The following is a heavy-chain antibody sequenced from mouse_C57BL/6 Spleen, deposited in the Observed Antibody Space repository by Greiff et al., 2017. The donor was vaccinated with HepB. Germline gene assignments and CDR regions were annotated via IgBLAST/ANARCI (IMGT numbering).Heavy chain of an antibody. CDR3: ARSDGSISYYFDY. D-gene: IGHD1-1*01. CDR1: GFTFSSYG. J-gene: IGHJ2*01. V-gene: IGHV5-6*01. Sequence: EVKLMESGGDLVKPGGSLKLSCAASGFTFSSYGMSWVRQTPDKRLEWVATISSGGSYTYYPDSVKGRFTISRDNAKNTLYLQMSSLKSEDTAMYYCARSDGSISYYFDYWGQGTTLTVSS. CDR2: ISSGGSYT.